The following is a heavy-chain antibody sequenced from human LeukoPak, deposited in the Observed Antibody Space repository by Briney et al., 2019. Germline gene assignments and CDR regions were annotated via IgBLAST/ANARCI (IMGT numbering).Heavy chain of an antibody. CDR3: ARAPWGVTRIGEYFDY. D-gene: IGHD2-21*02. V-gene: IGHV4-59*01. CDR2: IYYSGST. J-gene: IGHJ4*02. Sequence: SETLSLTCTVSGGSISSYYWSWIRQPPGKGLEWIGYIYYSGSTNYNPSLKSRVTISVDTSKNQFSLKLSSVTAADTAVYYCARAPWGVTRIGEYFDYWGQGTLVTVSS. CDR1: GGSISSYY.